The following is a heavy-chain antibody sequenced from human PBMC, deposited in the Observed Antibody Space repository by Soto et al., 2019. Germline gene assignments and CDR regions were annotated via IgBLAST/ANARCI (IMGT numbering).Heavy chain of an antibody. CDR2: IYYSGST. V-gene: IGHV4-39*01. J-gene: IGHJ3*02. Sequence: SETLSLTCTVSGGSISRSSYYWGWIRQPPGKGLEWIGSIYYSGSTYYNPSLKSRVTISVDTSKNQFSLKLSSVTAADTAVYYCARAGGRGRTYDAYDIWGQGTMVTVSS. CDR1: GGSISRSSYY. CDR3: ARAGGRGRTYDAYDI. D-gene: IGHD6-25*01.